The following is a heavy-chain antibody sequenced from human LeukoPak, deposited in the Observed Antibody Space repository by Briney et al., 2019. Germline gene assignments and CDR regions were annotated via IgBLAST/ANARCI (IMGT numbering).Heavy chain of an antibody. CDR2: ISHRGRT. CDR1: GESFSAFS. D-gene: IGHD1-20*01. Sequence: NSSETLSLTCAVHGESFSAFSWNWLRQPPGRGLEWIGEISHRGRTTYNPSLNSRVIISVDASKNQFSLNLTSVTAADTAVYYCARHGGGITGTTDYWGQGTLVTVSS. V-gene: IGHV4-34*01. CDR3: ARHGGGITGTTDY. J-gene: IGHJ4*02.